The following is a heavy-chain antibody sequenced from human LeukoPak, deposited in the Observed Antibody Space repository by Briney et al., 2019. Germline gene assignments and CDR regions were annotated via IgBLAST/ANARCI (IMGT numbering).Heavy chain of an antibody. V-gene: IGHV4-4*07. J-gene: IGHJ4*02. CDR3: ARDLCSSTSCYDGGFDY. D-gene: IGHD2-2*01. CDR2: IYTSGST. Sequence: PSETLSLTCTVSGGSINNDYWSWIRQPAGKGLEWIGRIYTSGSTNYNPSLKSRVTMSVDTSKNQFSLKLSSVTAADTAVYYCARDLCSSTSCYDGGFDYWGQGTLVTVSS. CDR1: GGSINNDY.